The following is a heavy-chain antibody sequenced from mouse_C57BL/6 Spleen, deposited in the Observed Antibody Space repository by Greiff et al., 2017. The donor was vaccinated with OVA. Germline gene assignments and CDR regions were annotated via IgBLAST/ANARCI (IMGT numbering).Heavy chain of an antibody. J-gene: IGHJ2*01. V-gene: IGHV1-55*01. Sequence: VQLQQPGAELVKPGASVKMSCKASGYTFTSYWITWVKQRPGQGLEWIGDIYPGSGSTNYNEKFKSKATLTVDTSSSTAYMQLSSLTSEDSAGYYCASSSGYPYYFDYWGQGTTLTVSS. CDR2: IYPGSGST. CDR1: GYTFTSYW. CDR3: ASSSGYPYYFDY. D-gene: IGHD3-2*02.